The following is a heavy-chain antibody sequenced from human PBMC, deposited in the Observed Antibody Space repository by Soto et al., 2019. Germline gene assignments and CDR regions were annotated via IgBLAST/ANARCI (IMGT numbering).Heavy chain of an antibody. D-gene: IGHD3-3*01. J-gene: IGHJ4*02. CDR2: IYYSGST. CDR3: ARRSITIPYFDY. Sequence: ASETLSLTCTVSGGSISSGGYYWSWIRQHPGKGLEWIGYIYYSGSTYYNPSLKSRVTISVDTSKNQFSLKLSSVTAADTAVYYCARRSITIPYFDYWGQGTLVTVSS. CDR1: GGSISSGGYY. V-gene: IGHV4-31*03.